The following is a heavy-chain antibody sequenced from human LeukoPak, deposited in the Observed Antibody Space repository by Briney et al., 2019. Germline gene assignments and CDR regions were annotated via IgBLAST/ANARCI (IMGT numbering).Heavy chain of an antibody. CDR1: GYTFTSYY. D-gene: IGHD2-2*01. V-gene: IGHV1-46*01. J-gene: IGHJ6*03. Sequence: ASVKVSCKASGYTFTSYYMHLVRQAPGQGLEWMGIINPSGGSTSYAQKFQGRVTMTRDTSTSTVYMELSSLRSEDTAVYYCARDSEMGCSSTSCYYYYYYMDVWGKGTTVTVSS. CDR2: INPSGGST. CDR3: ARDSEMGCSSTSCYYYYYYMDV.